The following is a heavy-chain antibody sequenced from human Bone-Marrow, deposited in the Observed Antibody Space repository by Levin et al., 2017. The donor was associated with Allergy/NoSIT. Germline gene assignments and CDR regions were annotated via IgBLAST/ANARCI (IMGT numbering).Heavy chain of an antibody. J-gene: IGHJ6*03. CDR3: ARVSYDILTGYSWAGDYYMDV. V-gene: IGHV1-18*01. Sequence: GGSLRLSCKASGYTFTSYGISWVRQAPGQGLEWMGWISAYNGNTNYAQKLQGRVTMTTDTSTSTAYMELRSLRSDDTAVYYCARVSYDILTGYSWAGDYYMDVWGKGTTVTVSS. D-gene: IGHD3-9*01. CDR1: GYTFTSYG. CDR2: ISAYNGNT.